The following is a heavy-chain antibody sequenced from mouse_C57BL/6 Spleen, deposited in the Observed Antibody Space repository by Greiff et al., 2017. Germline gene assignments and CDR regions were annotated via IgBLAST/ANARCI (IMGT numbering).Heavy chain of an antibody. CDR3: ARSLPTAYYFDY. D-gene: IGHD1-2*01. CDR2: ISDGGSYT. V-gene: IGHV5-4*03. CDR1: GFTFSSYA. J-gene: IGHJ2*01. Sequence: EVKVVESGGGLVKPGGSLKLSCAASGFTFSSYAMSWFRQTPEKRLEWVATISDGGSYTYYPDNVKGRFTISRYNAKNNLYLQMSHLKSEDTAMYYWARSLPTAYYFDYWGQGTTLTVSS.